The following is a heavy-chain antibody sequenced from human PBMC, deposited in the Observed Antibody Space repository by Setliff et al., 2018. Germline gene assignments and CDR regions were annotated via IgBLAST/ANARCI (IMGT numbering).Heavy chain of an antibody. CDR3: VRGPGPSVVVAIPFDH. D-gene: IGHD5-12*01. CDR1: GYTFTNFG. CDR2: NSA. Sequence: GASVKVSCKTSGYTFTNFGINWVRQAPGQGLEWMGWNSAYAQRFQGRVTMTSDTSTTTAYLELTSLRYDDTAVYYCVRGPGPSVVVAIPFDHWGQGSLVTVSS. J-gene: IGHJ4*02. V-gene: IGHV1-18*01.